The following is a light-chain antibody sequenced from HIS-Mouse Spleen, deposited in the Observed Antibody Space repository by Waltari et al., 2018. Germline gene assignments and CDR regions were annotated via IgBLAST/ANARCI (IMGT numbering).Light chain of an antibody. CDR3: SSYAGSNNLV. CDR1: SSDVVGYHY. Sequence: QSALTQPPSVSGSPGQSVTFSCTGTSSDVVGYHYVPWYQQHPGKAPKLMIYEVSKRPSGVPDRFSGSKSGNTASLTVSGLQAEDEADYYCSSYAGSNNLVFGGGTKLTVL. CDR2: EVS. J-gene: IGLJ2*01. V-gene: IGLV2-8*01.